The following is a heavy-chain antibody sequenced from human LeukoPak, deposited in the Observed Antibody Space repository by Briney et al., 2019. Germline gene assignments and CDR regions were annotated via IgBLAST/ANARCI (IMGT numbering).Heavy chain of an antibody. V-gene: IGHV1-8*01. CDR3: ARGPPNWGYDY. CDR1: GYTFTSYD. CDR2: MSPNSGDT. J-gene: IGHJ4*02. D-gene: IGHD7-27*01. Sequence: ASAKVSCKASGYTFTSYDFNWVRQATGQRPEWMGWMSPNSGDTGYAQKFQDRVTMTRNTSISTAYMELSSLRSDDTAVYYCARGPPNWGYDYWGPGTLVTVSS.